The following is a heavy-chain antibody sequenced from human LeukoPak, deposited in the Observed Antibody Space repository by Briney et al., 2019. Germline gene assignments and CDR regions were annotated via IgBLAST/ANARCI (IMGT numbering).Heavy chain of an antibody. J-gene: IGHJ2*01. CDR3: ARGFWYFDL. CDR2: ISSGSSAI. Sequence: GGSLTLFCAASGFTFSSYSMSWVRQTPGKGLEWVSYISSGSSAICYADSVKGRLTISRDNAKNSLCLQVNSLRDEDTAVYYCARGFWYFDLCGRGTLVTVSS. V-gene: IGHV3-48*02. CDR1: GFTFSSYS.